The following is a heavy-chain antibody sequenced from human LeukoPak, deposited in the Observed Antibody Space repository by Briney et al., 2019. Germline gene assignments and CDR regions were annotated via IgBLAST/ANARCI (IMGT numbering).Heavy chain of an antibody. J-gene: IGHJ4*02. CDR1: GFTFSSYD. CDR3: ARAGRPSGLDY. D-gene: IGHD1-1*01. CDR2: INTAGDT. V-gene: IGHV3-13*01. Sequence: GGSLRLSCAASGFTFSSYDMHWVRQATGKGLEWVSGINTAGDTYYAGSVKGRLTISRENAKNSLYLQMNSLRAGDTAVYYCARAGRPSGLDYWGQGTLVTVSS.